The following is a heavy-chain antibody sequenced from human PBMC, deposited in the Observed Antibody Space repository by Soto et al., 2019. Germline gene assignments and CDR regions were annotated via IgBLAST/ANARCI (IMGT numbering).Heavy chain of an antibody. D-gene: IGHD3-10*01. J-gene: IGHJ2*01. CDR2: IYYSGST. CDR1: GGSISSGGYY. V-gene: IGHV4-31*03. Sequence: SETLSLTCTVSGGSISSGGYYWSWIRQHPGKGLEWIGYIYYSGSTYYNPSLKSRVTISVDTSKNQFSLKLSSVTAAVTAVYYCARDPVYGTEDWYFDLWGRGPLVSVSS. CDR3: ARDPVYGTEDWYFDL.